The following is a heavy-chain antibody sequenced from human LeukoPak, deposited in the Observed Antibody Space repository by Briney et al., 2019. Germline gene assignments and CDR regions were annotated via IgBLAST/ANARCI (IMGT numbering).Heavy chain of an antibody. CDR3: ANGQVASAPQVRFDP. V-gene: IGHV3-23*01. CDR2: ISGSADIS. CDR1: GFTFSSYA. Sequence: SGGSLRLSCAASGFTFSSYAMTWVRQAPGEGLEWVSTISGSADISFYAESVKGRFTISRDNSKNTLYLQMNSLRGEDTAVYYCANGQVASAPQVRFDPWGQRTLVTVSS. J-gene: IGHJ5*02.